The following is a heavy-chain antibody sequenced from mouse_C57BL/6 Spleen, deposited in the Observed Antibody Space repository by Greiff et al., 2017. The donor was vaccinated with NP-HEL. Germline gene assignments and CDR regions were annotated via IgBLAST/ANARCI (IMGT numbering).Heavy chain of an antibody. CDR3: ARSGNWDYYWYFDV. CDR1: GYTFTDYY. CDR2: IYPGSGNT. V-gene: IGHV1-76*01. Sequence: QVHVKQSGAELVRPGASVKLSCKASGYTFTDYYINWVKQRPGQGLEWIARIYPGSGNTYYNEKFKGKATLTAEKSSSTAYMQLSSLTSEDSAVYFCARSGNWDYYWYFDVWGTGTTVTVSS. J-gene: IGHJ1*03. D-gene: IGHD4-1*01.